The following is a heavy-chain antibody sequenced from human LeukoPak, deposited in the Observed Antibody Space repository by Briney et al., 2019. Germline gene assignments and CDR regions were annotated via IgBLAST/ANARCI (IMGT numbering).Heavy chain of an antibody. Sequence: GGPLNLSCAASGLTSSSYAMNGVRQAPGKGLEGVAVISYVGSNKYYADSVKGRFTISRDNSKNTLYLQMNSLRAEDTAVYYCATLPIVVVPAAYFDYWGQGTLVTVSS. V-gene: IGHV3-30*04. CDR3: ATLPIVVVPAAYFDY. D-gene: IGHD2-2*01. CDR2: ISYVGSNK. CDR1: GLTSSSYA. J-gene: IGHJ4*02.